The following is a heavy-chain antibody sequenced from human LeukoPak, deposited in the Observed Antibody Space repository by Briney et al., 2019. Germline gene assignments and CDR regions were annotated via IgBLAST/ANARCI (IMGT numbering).Heavy chain of an antibody. CDR1: GFTFSSYA. D-gene: IGHD2-2*01. Sequence: PGRSLRLSCAASGFTFSSYAMHWVRQAPGKGLEWVAVISYDGSNKYYADSVKGRFTISRDNSKNTLYLQMNSLRAEDTAVYYCAREGDQRAAYWGQGTLVTVSS. V-gene: IGHV3-30-3*01. CDR2: ISYDGSNK. CDR3: AREGDQRAAY. J-gene: IGHJ4*02.